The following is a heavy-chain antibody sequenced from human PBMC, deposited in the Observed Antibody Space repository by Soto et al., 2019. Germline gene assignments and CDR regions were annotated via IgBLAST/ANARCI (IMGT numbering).Heavy chain of an antibody. D-gene: IGHD6-19*01. V-gene: IGHV4-31*03. CDR2: IYYSGST. CDR3: ARGVSSHGWFDY. J-gene: IGHJ4*02. Sequence: PSDTLSLTCTVSGVSISSGGYYLRWIRQHPGKGLEWIGYIYYSGSTYYNPSLKSRVTISVDTSKNQFSLKLSSVTAADTAVYYCARGVSSHGWFDYWGQGTLVTVSS. CDR1: GVSISSGGYY.